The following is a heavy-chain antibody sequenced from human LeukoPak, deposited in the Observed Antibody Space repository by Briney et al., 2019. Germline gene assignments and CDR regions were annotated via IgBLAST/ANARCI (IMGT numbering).Heavy chain of an antibody. CDR1: GFTFSSYA. CDR2: ISGSGGST. Sequence: GGSLRLSCAASGFTFSSYAMSWVRQAPGKGLEWVSAISGSGGSTYYADSVKGRFTISRDNSKNTLYLQMNSLRAEDTAVYYCARDPYVDTAMVNAFDIWGQGTMVTVSS. V-gene: IGHV3-23*01. J-gene: IGHJ3*02. D-gene: IGHD5-18*01. CDR3: ARDPYVDTAMVNAFDI.